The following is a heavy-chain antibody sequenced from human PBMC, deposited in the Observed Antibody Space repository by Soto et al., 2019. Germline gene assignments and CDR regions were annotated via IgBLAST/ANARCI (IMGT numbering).Heavy chain of an antibody. CDR3: ARAVTWGLDV. D-gene: IGHD3-10*01. V-gene: IGHV3-48*02. CDR2: ISRSSTGI. CDR1: GFTFSLYS. Sequence: EVHLVESGGGLVQPGGSLRLSCAASGFTFSLYSMSWVRQAPGKGLEWVSYISRSSTGIHYADSVKGRFTISRDDATNSRHLQMNSLRDGDTAVYYCARAVTWGLDVWGQGTTV. J-gene: IGHJ6*02.